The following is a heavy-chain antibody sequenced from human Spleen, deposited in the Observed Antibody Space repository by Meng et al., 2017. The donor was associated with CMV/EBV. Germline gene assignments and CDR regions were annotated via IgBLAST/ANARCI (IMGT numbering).Heavy chain of an antibody. V-gene: IGHV4-34*01. J-gene: IGHJ4*02. Sequence: TCAVYGEACSGCYWRWLRQAPGKGREWNGEINHSGSTNYNPSLKRRVTISVDTSKTQFSLKMSSVTTAKTAVYCCGLLDSSSYYPDYWGQGTLVTVSS. D-gene: IGHD3-22*01. CDR2: INHSGST. CDR1: GEACSGCY. CDR3: GLLDSSSYYPDY.